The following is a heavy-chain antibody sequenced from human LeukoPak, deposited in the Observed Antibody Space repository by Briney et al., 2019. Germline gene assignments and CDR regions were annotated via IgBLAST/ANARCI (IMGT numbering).Heavy chain of an antibody. D-gene: IGHD2-15*01. CDR2: IDSTGAYT. Sequence: AGGSLRLSCAASGFIFSNYAMSWVRQAPGKGLEWVSAIDSTGAYTYYADSVQGRFTISRDNSKSTLCLQMNSLRAEDTAVYYCAKQLGYCSDGSCYFPYWGQGTLVTVSS. V-gene: IGHV3-23*01. CDR1: GFIFSNYA. CDR3: AKQLGYCSDGSCYFPY. J-gene: IGHJ4*02.